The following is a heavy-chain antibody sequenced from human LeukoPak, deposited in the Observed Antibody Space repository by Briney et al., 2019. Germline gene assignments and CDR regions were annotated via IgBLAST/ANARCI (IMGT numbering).Heavy chain of an antibody. CDR2: MRPNSGNA. V-gene: IGHV1-8*03. Sequence: GPVKVSCKASGYTVTGYYMHWVRWAPRQGLEWMGWMRPNSGNAGYAQKFQGRGTITMNTSISTAYMELSSLRSEDKAVYYCAREDYYDSGSNDYWGQGTLVTVPS. J-gene: IGHJ4*02. CDR1: GYTVTGYY. D-gene: IGHD3-22*01. CDR3: AREDYYDSGSNDY.